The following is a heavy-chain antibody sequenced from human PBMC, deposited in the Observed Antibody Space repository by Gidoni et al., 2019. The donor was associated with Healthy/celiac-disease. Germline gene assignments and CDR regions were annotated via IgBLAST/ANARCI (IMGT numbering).Heavy chain of an antibody. V-gene: IGHV3-48*03. J-gene: IGHJ4*02. CDR1: GFTLSSYE. CDR3: ARETYYYDSSCYAY. CDR2: MSSSASTI. Sequence: EVQLVESGGGLVQPGGSLRLSCAASGFTLSSYEMNWVRQAPGKGLEWVSYMSSSASTISYADSVKGRFTISRDNAKNSRYLQMNSLRAEDTAVYYCARETYYYDSSCYAYWGQGTLVTVSS. D-gene: IGHD3-22*01.